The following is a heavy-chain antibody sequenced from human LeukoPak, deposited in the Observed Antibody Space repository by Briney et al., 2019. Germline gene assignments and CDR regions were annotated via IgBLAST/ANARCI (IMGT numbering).Heavy chain of an antibody. CDR1: GYTFTRYG. Sequence: ASVNVSCKASGYTFTRYGISGVRQAPGQGREWMGWINAYNGNTNYAQKLQGRVTMTTDTSTITAYMELRSLSYDDTAVYYCARDLGSSATSTNWFDPWGQGTLVTVSS. CDR3: ARDLGSSATSTNWFDP. CDR2: INAYNGNT. V-gene: IGHV1-18*01. J-gene: IGHJ5*02. D-gene: IGHD6-6*01.